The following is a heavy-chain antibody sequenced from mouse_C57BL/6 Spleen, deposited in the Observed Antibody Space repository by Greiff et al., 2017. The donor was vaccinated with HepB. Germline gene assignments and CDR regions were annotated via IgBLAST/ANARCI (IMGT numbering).Heavy chain of an antibody. V-gene: IGHV1-80*01. CDR1: GYAFSSYW. CDR2: IYPGDGDT. Sequence: VQLQQSGAELVKPGASVKISCKASGYAFSSYWMNWVKQRPGKGLEWIGQIYPGDGDTNYNGKFKGKATLTADKSSSTAYMQLSSLTSEDSAVYFCARSENGYYLYAMDYWGQGTSVTVSS. J-gene: IGHJ4*01. D-gene: IGHD2-3*01. CDR3: ARSENGYYLYAMDY.